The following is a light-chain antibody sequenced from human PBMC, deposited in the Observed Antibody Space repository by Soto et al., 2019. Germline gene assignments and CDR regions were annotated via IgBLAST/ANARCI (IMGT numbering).Light chain of an antibody. Sequence: EIVLTQSPGTLSLSPGERATLSCRASQSVSNNYLAWYQQKPGQAPRLLIYDASSRATGIPARFSGSGSGTDFTLTISSLEPEDFAVYYCQQRTHWPSFGQGTRLEIK. J-gene: IGKJ5*01. V-gene: IGKV3D-20*02. CDR1: QSVSNNY. CDR2: DAS. CDR3: QQRTHWPS.